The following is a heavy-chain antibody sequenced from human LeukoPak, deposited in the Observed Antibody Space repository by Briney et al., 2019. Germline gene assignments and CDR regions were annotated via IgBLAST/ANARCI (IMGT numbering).Heavy chain of an antibody. Sequence: GGSLRLSCEASGFTFNIHWMSWVRQAPGKGLEWVANIKQDGSEKYYVDSVKGRFTISRDNAKNSLYLQMNSLRAEDTAVYYCARDCDYPNWFDPWGQGTLVTVSS. V-gene: IGHV3-7*01. CDR2: IKQDGSEK. CDR1: GFTFNIHW. CDR3: ARDCDYPNWFDP. D-gene: IGHD4-11*01. J-gene: IGHJ5*02.